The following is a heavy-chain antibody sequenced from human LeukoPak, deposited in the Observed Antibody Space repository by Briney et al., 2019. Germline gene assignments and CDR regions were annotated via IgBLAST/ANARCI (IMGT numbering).Heavy chain of an antibody. CDR2: ISWNSGSI. CDR1: GFTFDDYA. J-gene: IGHJ4*02. Sequence: PGGSLRLSCAASGFTFDDYAMHWVRQAPGKGLEWVSGISWNSGSIGYADSVKGRFTISRDNAKNSLYLQMNSLRAEDTALYYCAKDPRYDILTGFIYYFDYWGQGTLVTVSS. CDR3: AKDPRYDILTGFIYYFDY. V-gene: IGHV3-9*01. D-gene: IGHD3-9*01.